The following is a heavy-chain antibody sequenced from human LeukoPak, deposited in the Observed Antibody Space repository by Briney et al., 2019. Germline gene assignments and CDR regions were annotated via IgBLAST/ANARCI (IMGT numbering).Heavy chain of an antibody. CDR1: GYTFTGYY. Sequence: ASVKVSCKASGYTFTGYYMHWVRQAPGQGLEWMGWINPTSGGTNYAQKLRGRVTMTTDTSTSTAYMELRSLRSDDTAVYYCARGGTSGWRTPNDDYWGQGTLVTVSS. V-gene: IGHV1-2*02. J-gene: IGHJ4*02. CDR3: ARGGTSGWRTPNDDY. CDR2: INPTSGGT. D-gene: IGHD6-19*01.